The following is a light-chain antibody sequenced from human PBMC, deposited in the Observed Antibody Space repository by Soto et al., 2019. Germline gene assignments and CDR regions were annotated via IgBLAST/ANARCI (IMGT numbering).Light chain of an antibody. J-gene: IGKJ1*01. CDR3: QQYNNWPET. CDR1: QSVSSN. Sequence: EIVMTQSPATLSVSPGERATLSCRASQSVSSNLAWYQQKVGQAPKLLIYDASTRATGIPARFSGIGSGTEFTLTISSLQSEDFAVYYCQQYNNWPETFGQGTKVDIK. V-gene: IGKV3-15*01. CDR2: DAS.